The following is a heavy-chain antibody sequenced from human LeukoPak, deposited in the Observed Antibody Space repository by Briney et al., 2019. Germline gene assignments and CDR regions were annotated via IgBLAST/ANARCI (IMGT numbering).Heavy chain of an antibody. V-gene: IGHV3-30*18. CDR2: ISYDGSNK. CDR3: AKEAGRRFGEQPRGIYAFDI. D-gene: IGHD3-10*01. Sequence: PGTSLRLSCAASRXTFSSFGMHWVRQAPGKGLEWVAVISYDGSNKLYVDSVKGRFTISRDNSKNTLYLQMNSLRTEDTAVYYCAKEAGRRFGEQPRGIYAFDIWGLGTMVTVSS. J-gene: IGHJ3*02. CDR1: RXTFSSFG.